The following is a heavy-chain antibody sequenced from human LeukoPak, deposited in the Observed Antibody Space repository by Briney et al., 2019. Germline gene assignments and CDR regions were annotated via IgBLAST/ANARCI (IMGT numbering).Heavy chain of an antibody. V-gene: IGHV3-23*01. CDR3: AKDYRPHDFWSGLVDY. CDR1: GFTFSSYA. D-gene: IGHD3-3*01. CDR2: ISGSGGST. Sequence: PGGSLRLSCAASGFTFSSYAMSWVRQAPGKGLEWVSAISGSGGSTYYADSVKGRFTISRDNSKNTLYLQMNSLRAEDTAVYYCAKDYRPHDFWSGLVDYWGQGTLVTVSS. J-gene: IGHJ4*02.